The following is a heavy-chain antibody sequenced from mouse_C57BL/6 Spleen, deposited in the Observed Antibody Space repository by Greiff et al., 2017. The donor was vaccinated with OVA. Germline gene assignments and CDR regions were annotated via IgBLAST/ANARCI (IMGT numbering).Heavy chain of an antibody. Sequence: VQLQQPGTELVKPGASVKLSCKASGYTFTSYWMHWVKQRPGQGLEWIGNINPSNGGTNYNEKFKSKATLTVDKSSSTAYMQLSSLTSEDSAVYYCARPYLIYDGYYDYAMDYWGQGTSVTVSS. CDR2: INPSNGGT. CDR3: ARPYLIYDGYYDYAMDY. V-gene: IGHV1-53*01. D-gene: IGHD2-3*01. CDR1: GYTFTSYW. J-gene: IGHJ4*01.